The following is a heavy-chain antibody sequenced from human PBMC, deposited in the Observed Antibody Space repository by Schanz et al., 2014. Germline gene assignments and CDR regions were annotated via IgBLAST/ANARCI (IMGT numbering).Heavy chain of an antibody. CDR1: GFTFSKYW. V-gene: IGHV3-48*04. D-gene: IGHD6-19*01. J-gene: IGHJ4*02. CDR2: ICSSGNTI. Sequence: EVQLVESGGGLVQPGGSLRLSCGGSGFTFSKYWMSWVRQAPGKGLEWVSYICSSGNTIYYADSVKGRFTISRDNAKNSLYLQMNSLRAEDTALYYCAIIGVMVAVAGTRADYWGQGTLVTVSS. CDR3: AIIGVMVAVAGTRADY.